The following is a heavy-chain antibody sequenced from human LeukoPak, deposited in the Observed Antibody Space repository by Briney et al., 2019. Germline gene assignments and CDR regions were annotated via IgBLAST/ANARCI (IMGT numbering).Heavy chain of an antibody. CDR2: IRYDGSNK. Sequence: GGSLRLSXAASGFTFSSYGMHWVRQAPGKGLEWVAFIRYDGSNKYYADSVKGRFTISRDNSKNTLYLQMNSLRAEDTAVYYCAKDEFGYCSSTSCYILDYWGQGNLVTVSS. CDR3: AKDEFGYCSSTSCYILDY. CDR1: GFTFSSYG. V-gene: IGHV3-30*02. J-gene: IGHJ4*02. D-gene: IGHD2-2*01.